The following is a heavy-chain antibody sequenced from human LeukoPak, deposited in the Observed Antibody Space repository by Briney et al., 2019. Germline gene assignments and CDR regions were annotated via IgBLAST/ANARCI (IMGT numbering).Heavy chain of an antibody. V-gene: IGHV3-30*18. Sequence: PGRSLRLSCAASGFTFSGYGMHWVRQAPGKGLEWVAVISYDGSNKYYADSVKGRFTISRDNSKNTLYLQMNSLRAEDTAVYYCAKDLRGSNSGSYSGGDAFDIWGQGTMVTVSS. CDR3: AKDLRGSNSGSYSGGDAFDI. J-gene: IGHJ3*02. CDR1: GFTFSGYG. D-gene: IGHD1-26*01. CDR2: ISYDGSNK.